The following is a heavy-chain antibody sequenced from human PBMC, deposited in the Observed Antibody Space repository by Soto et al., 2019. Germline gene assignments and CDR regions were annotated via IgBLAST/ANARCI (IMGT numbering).Heavy chain of an antibody. D-gene: IGHD5-18*01. J-gene: IGHJ4*02. CDR2: INADNGNT. V-gene: IGHV1-3*01. CDR3: ARDLDTAMVTQRGFGY. Sequence: ASVKVSCKASGYTFTSYAMHWVRQAPGQRLEWMGWINADNGNTKYSQKLQGRVTMTRDTSTSTAYMELRSLRSDDTAVYYCARDLDTAMVTQRGFGYWGQGTLVTVSS. CDR1: GYTFTSYA.